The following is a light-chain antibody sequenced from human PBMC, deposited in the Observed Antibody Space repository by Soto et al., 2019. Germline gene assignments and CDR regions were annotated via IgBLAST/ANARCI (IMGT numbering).Light chain of an antibody. J-gene: IGKJ1*01. V-gene: IGKV3-20*01. CDR3: QQYGRSPTT. CDR1: TY. CDR2: GAS. Sequence: MALTQSPATLSVSPVERATLSCSTYLAWYQQKRGQAPRFLIYGASSRATGIPDRFSGSGSGTDFTLTISRLEPEDFAVYYCQQYGRSPTTFGQGTKVDIK.